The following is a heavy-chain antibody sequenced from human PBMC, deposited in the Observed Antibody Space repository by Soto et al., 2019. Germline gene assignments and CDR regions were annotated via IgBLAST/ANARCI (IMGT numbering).Heavy chain of an antibody. V-gene: IGHV4-59*01. CDR1: FGPTRIFF. J-gene: IGHJ5*02. Sequence: SARPFLPLPIFFGPTRIFFLIRVPQHPGKGLEWIGYIYYSGSTNYNPSLKSRVTVSVDTSNNPLPLKLSSVSAADTAVYYCARCSYRSGWSDRCGPGTLVTVSS. CDR3: ARCSYRSGWSDR. CDR2: IYYSGST. D-gene: IGHD6-19*01.